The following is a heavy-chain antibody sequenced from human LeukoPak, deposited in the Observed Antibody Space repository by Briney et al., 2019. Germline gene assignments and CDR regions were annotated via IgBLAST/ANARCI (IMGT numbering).Heavy chain of an antibody. D-gene: IGHD6-19*01. CDR3: ARGQWLDLY. CDR2: IASDGSHT. V-gene: IGHV3-30-3*01. J-gene: IGHJ4*02. CDR1: GFTFSTYF. Sequence: GRSLRLSCAASGFTFSTYFMHWVRQAPGKGLEWVADIASDGSHTFYVESVKGRFTISRDNSKNTLYLQMNSLRAEDTAVYYCARGQWLDLYWGQGTLVTVSS.